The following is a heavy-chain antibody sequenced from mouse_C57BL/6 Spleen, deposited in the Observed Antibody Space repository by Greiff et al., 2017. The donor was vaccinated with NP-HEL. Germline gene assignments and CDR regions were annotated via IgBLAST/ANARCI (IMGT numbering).Heavy chain of an antibody. Sequence: EVQLQESGPGLAKLSQTLSLTCSVTGYSITSDYWNWIRKFPGHKLEYMGYISYSGSTYYNPSLNSRISITRDTSKNQYYLQLNSVTTEDTATYYCARSRLYYAPYFDVWGTGTTVTVSS. D-gene: IGHD1-1*01. V-gene: IGHV3-8*01. CDR2: ISYSGST. CDR1: GYSITSDY. CDR3: ARSRLYYAPYFDV. J-gene: IGHJ1*03.